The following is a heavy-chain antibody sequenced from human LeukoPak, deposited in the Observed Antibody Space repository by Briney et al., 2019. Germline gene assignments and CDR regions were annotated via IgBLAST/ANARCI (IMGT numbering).Heavy chain of an antibody. Sequence: SETLSLTCTVSGDSISSGSYYWSWIRQPAGKGLEWIGRIYTSGSTNYNPSLKSRVTISLDTSENHFSLKLSSVTAADTAVYYCARVTTGGYYNYWGQGTLVTVSS. D-gene: IGHD3-22*01. V-gene: IGHV4-61*02. CDR1: GDSISSGSYY. J-gene: IGHJ4*02. CDR3: ARVTTGGYYNY. CDR2: IYTSGST.